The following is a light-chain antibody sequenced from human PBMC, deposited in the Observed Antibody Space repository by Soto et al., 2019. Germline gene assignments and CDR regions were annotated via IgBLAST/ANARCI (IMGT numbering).Light chain of an antibody. CDR2: EVS. J-gene: IGLJ2*01. CDR1: SSDVGGYNY. V-gene: IGLV2-14*01. Sequence: QSVLTQPASVSGSPGQSITISCTGSSSDVGGYNYVSWYQQHPGKAPKLMIYEVSNRPSGISNRFSGSKSGNTAPLTLSGLQAEDEADYYCSSYTSSSTLVFGGGTKLTVL. CDR3: SSYTSSSTLV.